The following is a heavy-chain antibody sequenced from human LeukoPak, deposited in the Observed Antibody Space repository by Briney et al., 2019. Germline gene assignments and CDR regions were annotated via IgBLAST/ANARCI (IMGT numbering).Heavy chain of an antibody. CDR1: GGSISSHY. D-gene: IGHD3-3*01. CDR3: ARDARGWSGFDY. CDR2: IYTTGNT. Sequence: PSETLSLTCSVSGGSISSHYWSWIRQPAGKGREWIGRIYTTGNTDYNPSLKSRVTMSVDTSKNQFSLNLSSVTAADTAVYYCARDARGWSGFDYWGQGTLVTVSS. J-gene: IGHJ4*02. V-gene: IGHV4-4*07.